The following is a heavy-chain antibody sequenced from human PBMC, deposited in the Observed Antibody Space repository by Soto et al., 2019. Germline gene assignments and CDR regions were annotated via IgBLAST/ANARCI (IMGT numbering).Heavy chain of an antibody. CDR3: TTDIIGGNSKYYYYGMDV. D-gene: IGHD4-4*01. Sequence: GGSLRLSCAASGFTFSNAWMNWVRQAPGKGLEWVGRIKSKTDGGTTDYAAPVKGRFTISRDDSKNTLYLQMNSLKTEDTAVYYCTTDIIGGNSKYYYYGMDVWGQGTTVTVSS. J-gene: IGHJ6*02. CDR2: IKSKTDGGTT. V-gene: IGHV3-15*07. CDR1: GFTFSNAW.